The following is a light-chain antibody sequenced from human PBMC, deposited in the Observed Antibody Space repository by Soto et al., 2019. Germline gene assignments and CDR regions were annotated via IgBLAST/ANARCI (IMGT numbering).Light chain of an antibody. CDR2: GAS. J-gene: IGKJ1*01. CDR1: QSVSSN. V-gene: IGKV3-15*01. Sequence: EIVMTQSPATLSVSPGERATLSCRASQSVSSNLAWYQQKPGQAPRLLIYGASTRATGIPARFSGSGSGTEFTLTISSLQSEAFAVYYCQQYNNWLRTWTFGQGTKVDIK. CDR3: QQYNNWLRTWT.